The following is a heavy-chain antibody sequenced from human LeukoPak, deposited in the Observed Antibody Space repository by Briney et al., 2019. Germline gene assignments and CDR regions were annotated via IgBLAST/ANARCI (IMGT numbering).Heavy chain of an antibody. J-gene: IGHJ4*02. CDR2: INHSGST. D-gene: IGHD6-6*01. CDR1: GGSFSGYY. Sequence: SETLSLTCAVYGGSFSGYYWSWIRQPPVKGLEWIGEINHSGSTNYNPSLKSRVTISVDTSKNQFSLKLSSVTAADTAVYYCARGHRAARMRYFDYWGQGTLVTVSS. CDR3: ARGHRAARMRYFDY. V-gene: IGHV4-34*01.